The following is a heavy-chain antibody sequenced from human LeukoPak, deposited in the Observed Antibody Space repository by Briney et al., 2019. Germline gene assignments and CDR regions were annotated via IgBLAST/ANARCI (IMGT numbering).Heavy chain of an antibody. Sequence: GESLKISCKGSGYRFTSYWIGWVRQMPGKGLEWMGIIYPGDSDTRYSPSFQGQVTISADKSISTAHLQWSSLKASDTAMYYCARRLLGYCSGGSCEYYFDYWGQGTLVTVSS. V-gene: IGHV5-51*01. D-gene: IGHD2-15*01. CDR3: ARRLLGYCSGGSCEYYFDY. CDR1: GYRFTSYW. CDR2: IYPGDSDT. J-gene: IGHJ4*02.